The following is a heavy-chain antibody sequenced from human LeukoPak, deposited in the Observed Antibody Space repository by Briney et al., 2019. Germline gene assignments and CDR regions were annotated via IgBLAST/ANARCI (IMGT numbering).Heavy chain of an antibody. CDR1: GITFSSFW. CDR2: IKQDGSEK. D-gene: IGHD5-12*01. Sequence: GGSLRLSCAASGITFSSFWMSWVRQAPGKGLEWVANIKQDGSEKYYVDSVKGRFTISRDNAKNSLYLQMNSLRAEDTAVYYCARDRGYAFDIWGQGTMVTVSS. J-gene: IGHJ3*02. CDR3: ARDRGYAFDI. V-gene: IGHV3-7*05.